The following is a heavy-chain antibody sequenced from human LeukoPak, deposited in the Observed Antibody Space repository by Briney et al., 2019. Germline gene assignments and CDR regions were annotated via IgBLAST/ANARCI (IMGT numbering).Heavy chain of an antibody. CDR3: ARGVPAAGSIRFDP. CDR2: IYHSGST. CDR1: GGPITSGNW. J-gene: IGHJ5*02. D-gene: IGHD6-13*01. V-gene: IGHV4-4*02. Sequence: SETLSLTCAVSGGPITSGNWWSWVRRRPGKGLEWIGEIYHSGSTNYNPSLKSRDPLSVDKSKNQFSLILNSVPAADTPVYYCARGVPAAGSIRFDPWGQGTLVTVSS.